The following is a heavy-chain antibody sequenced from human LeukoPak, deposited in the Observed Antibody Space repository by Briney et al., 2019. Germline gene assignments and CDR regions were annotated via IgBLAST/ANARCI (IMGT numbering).Heavy chain of an antibody. CDR1: GGTFNSYA. CDR3: ARDPETYYYDTVGYYPYYFDY. CDR2: IIPIFGTA. J-gene: IGHJ4*02. D-gene: IGHD3-22*01. V-gene: IGHV1-69*06. Sequence: VASVKVSCKASGGTFNSYAISWVRQAPGQGLEWMGVIIPIFGTANYAENFQGRVTITADKSTSTAYMELSSLRSADTAVYYCARDPETYYYDTVGYYPYYFDYWGQGTLVTVSS.